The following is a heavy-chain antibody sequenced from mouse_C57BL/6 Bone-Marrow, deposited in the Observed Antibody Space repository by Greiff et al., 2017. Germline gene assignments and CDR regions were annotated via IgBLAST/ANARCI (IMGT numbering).Heavy chain of an antibody. CDR2: ISDGGSYT. J-gene: IGHJ2*01. D-gene: IGHD3-2*02. CDR3: ARDLRRYYFDY. V-gene: IGHV5-4*01. CDR1: GFTFSSYA. Sequence: EVKLVESGGGLVKPGGSLKLSCAASGFTFSSYAMSWVRQTPEKRLEWVATISDGGSYTYYPDNVKGRFTISRDNAKNNMYMQMSHLKSEDTAMYYCARDLRRYYFDYWGQGTTLTVSS.